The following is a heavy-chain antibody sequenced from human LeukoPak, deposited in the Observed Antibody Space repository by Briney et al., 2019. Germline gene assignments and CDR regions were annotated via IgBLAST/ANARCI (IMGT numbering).Heavy chain of an antibody. CDR1: GFTFSSYT. V-gene: IGHV3-23*01. J-gene: IGHJ4*02. Sequence: PGGSLRLSCAASGFTFSSYTMSWVRKAPGKGLEWVSAISGSGGSTYYADSVKGRFTISRDNSKNTLYLQMNSLRAEDAAVYYCAKESSGGWYFDYWGQGTLVTVSS. CDR2: ISGSGGST. CDR3: AKESSGGWYFDY. D-gene: IGHD6-19*01.